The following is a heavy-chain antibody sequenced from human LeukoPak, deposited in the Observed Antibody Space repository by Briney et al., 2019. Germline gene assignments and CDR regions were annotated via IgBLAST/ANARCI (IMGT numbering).Heavy chain of an antibody. Sequence: GASVKVSCKASGGTFSSYAISWVRQAPGQGLEWMGRIIPILGIANYAQKFQGRVTITADKSTSTAYMELSSLRSEDTAVYYCARDFGPAAIPYYFDYWGQGTLVTVSS. D-gene: IGHD2-2*01. CDR3: ARDFGPAAIPYYFDY. CDR1: GGTFSSYA. CDR2: IIPILGIA. V-gene: IGHV1-69*04. J-gene: IGHJ4*02.